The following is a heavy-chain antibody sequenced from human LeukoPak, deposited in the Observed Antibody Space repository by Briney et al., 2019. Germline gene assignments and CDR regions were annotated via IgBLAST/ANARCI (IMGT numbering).Heavy chain of an antibody. CDR2: ISSSSSTI. Sequence: GGSLRLSCAASGFTFSSYSMNWVRQAPGKGLEWVSYISSSSSTIYYTDSVKGRFTISRDNSKNTLYLQMNSLRAEDTAVYYCAKLGSGIFDYWGQGTLVTVSS. J-gene: IGHJ4*02. V-gene: IGHV3-48*01. D-gene: IGHD3-10*01. CDR3: AKLGSGIFDY. CDR1: GFTFSSYS.